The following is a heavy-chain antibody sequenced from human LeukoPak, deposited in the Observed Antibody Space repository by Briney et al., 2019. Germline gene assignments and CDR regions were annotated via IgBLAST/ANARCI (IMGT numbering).Heavy chain of an antibody. D-gene: IGHD3-10*01. CDR3: ARGPIYYYGSGSYRRTFDY. V-gene: IGHV4-59*12. CDR1: GGSISSYY. J-gene: IGHJ4*02. CDR2: IYYSGST. Sequence: PSETLSLTCTVSGGSISSYYWSWIRQPPGKGLEWIGYIYYSGSTNYNPSLKSRVTISVDTSKNQFSLKLSSVTAADTAVYYCARGPIYYYGSGSYRRTFDYWGQGTLVTVSS.